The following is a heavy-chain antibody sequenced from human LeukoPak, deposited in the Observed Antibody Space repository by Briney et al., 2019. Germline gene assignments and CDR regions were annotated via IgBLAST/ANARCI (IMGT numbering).Heavy chain of an antibody. Sequence: GSLSLSCAASGFTFSNYAMSWVRQAPGKGLEWVSAISGSGGGTYYADSVKGRFTISRDNSKNTLYLQMNSLRAEDTALYYCAKGVEYSSSPLDYWGQGTLVTVSS. D-gene: IGHD6-6*01. CDR3: AKGVEYSSSPLDY. CDR2: ISGSGGGT. V-gene: IGHV3-23*01. J-gene: IGHJ4*02. CDR1: GFTFSNYA.